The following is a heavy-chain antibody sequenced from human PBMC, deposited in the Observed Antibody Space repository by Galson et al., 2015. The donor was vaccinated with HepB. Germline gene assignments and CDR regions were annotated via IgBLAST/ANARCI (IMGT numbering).Heavy chain of an antibody. CDR1: GYTFTRYA. CDR3: ARVSGGNSGQLHYYYYYMDV. V-gene: IGHV7-4-1*02. D-gene: IGHD4-23*01. CDR2: INTNTGNP. J-gene: IGHJ6*03. Sequence: SVKVSCKASGYTFTRYAMNWVRQAPGQGLEWMGWINTNTGNPTYAQGFTGRFVFSLDTSVSTAYLQISSLKAEDTAVYYCARVSGGNSGQLHYYYYYMDVWGKGTTVTVSS.